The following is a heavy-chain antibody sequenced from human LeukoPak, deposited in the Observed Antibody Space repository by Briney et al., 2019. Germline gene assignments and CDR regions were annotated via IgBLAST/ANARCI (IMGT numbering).Heavy chain of an antibody. J-gene: IGHJ4*02. Sequence: GGSLRLSCAASGFTFSSYSMNWVRQAPGKGLVWVSHINRDGSSANYADSVRGRFTISRDNAQNTLYLQMNSLRAEDTAVYYCARDDGSRWFHFDCWGQGTLVTVAP. D-gene: IGHD6-13*01. V-gene: IGHV3-74*01. CDR2: INRDGSSA. CDR1: GFTFSSYS. CDR3: ARDDGSRWFHFDC.